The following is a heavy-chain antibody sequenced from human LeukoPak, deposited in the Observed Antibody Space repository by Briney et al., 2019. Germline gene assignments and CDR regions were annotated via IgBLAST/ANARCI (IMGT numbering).Heavy chain of an antibody. D-gene: IGHD2-2*01. CDR3: ARVAHCSSTTCYQGIFDY. V-gene: IGHV4-4*02. J-gene: IGHJ4*02. CDR1: GGSISSSNW. CDR2: IYTSGST. Sequence: PSGTLSLTCAVSGGSISSSNWWSWVRQPPGKGLEWIGRIYTSGSTNYNPSLKSRVTISVDTSKNQFSLKLSSVTAADTAVYYCARVAHCSSTTCYQGIFDYWGQGTLVTVSS.